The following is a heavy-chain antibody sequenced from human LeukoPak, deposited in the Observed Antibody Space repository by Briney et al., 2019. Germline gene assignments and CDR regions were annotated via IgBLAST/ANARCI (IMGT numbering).Heavy chain of an antibody. D-gene: IGHD1-14*01. J-gene: IGHJ5*02. Sequence: SETLSLTCAVSGGSISSGGYYWSWIRQHPGKGLEWIGYIYYSGSTYYNPSLKSRVTISVDTSKNQFSLKLSSVTAADTAVYYCASTGLRNWFDPWGQGTLVTVSS. CDR3: ASTGLRNWFDP. CDR1: GGSISSGGYY. V-gene: IGHV4-31*11. CDR2: IYYSGST.